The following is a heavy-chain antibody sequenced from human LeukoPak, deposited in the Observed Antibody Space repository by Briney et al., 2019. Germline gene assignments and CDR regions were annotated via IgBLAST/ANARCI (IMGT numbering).Heavy chain of an antibody. J-gene: IGHJ4*02. CDR1: GFMFSSYA. CDR2: ISGSGDTT. V-gene: IGHV3-23*01. CDR3: AKARYYYGSGSYPFYFDY. D-gene: IGHD3-10*01. Sequence: GGSLRLSCAASGFMFSSYAMNWVRQAPGGGLEWVSAISGSGDTTYYADSVKGRFTISRDDSKNTLYLQMNSLRAEDTAVYYCAKARYYYGSGSYPFYFDYWGQGTLVTVSS.